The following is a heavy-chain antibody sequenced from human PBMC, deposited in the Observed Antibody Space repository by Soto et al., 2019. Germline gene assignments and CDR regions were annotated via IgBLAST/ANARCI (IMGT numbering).Heavy chain of an antibody. D-gene: IGHD6-19*01. CDR1: GFTVSSNY. V-gene: IGHV3-53*04. Sequence: GGSLRLSCAASGFTVSSNYMSWVRQAPGKGLEWVSVIYSGGSTYYADSVKGRFTISRHNSKNTLYLQMNSLRAEDTAVYYCARRLGWLAQEDAFDIWGQGTMVTVSS. CDR3: ARRLGWLAQEDAFDI. J-gene: IGHJ3*02. CDR2: IYSGGST.